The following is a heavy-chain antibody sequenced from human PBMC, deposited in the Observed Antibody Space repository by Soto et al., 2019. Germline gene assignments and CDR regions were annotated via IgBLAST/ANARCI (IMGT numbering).Heavy chain of an antibody. CDR3: ALGSAPFDY. Sequence: SETLSLTCAVYGGSFSGYYWSWIRQPPGKGLEWIGEINHSGSTNYNPSLKSRVTISVDTSKNQFSLKLSSVTAADTAVYYCALGSAPFDYWGQGTLVTVSS. D-gene: IGHD3-16*01. J-gene: IGHJ4*02. CDR2: INHSGST. V-gene: IGHV4-34*01. CDR1: GGSFSGYY.